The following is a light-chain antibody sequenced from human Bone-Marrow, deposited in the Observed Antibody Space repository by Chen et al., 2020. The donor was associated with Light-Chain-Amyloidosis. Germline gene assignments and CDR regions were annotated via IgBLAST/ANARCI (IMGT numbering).Light chain of an antibody. J-gene: IGLJ1*01. CDR3: CAYRGGSFPYV. CDR1: SRDVGGYDI. Sequence: QSALTQPASVTGSPGQPITIPCTGTSRDVGGYDIVSWYRQHPGKAPKLLIFEVTKRPSGVSNRFSGSKSGNTASLTISGLRTEDAADYYCCAYRGGSFPYVFGPGTKVTVL. V-gene: IGLV2-23*02. CDR2: EVT.